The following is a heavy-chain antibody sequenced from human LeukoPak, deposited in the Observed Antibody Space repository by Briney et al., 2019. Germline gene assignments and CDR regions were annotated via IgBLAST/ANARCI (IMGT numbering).Heavy chain of an antibody. CDR2: ISSSGSTI. Sequence: QAGGSLRLSCAASVFTFSSYEMNWVRQARGKGLEWVSYISSSGSTIYYADSVKGRFTIHRDYAKNSLYLQMNSLGAEDTAVYYCARDIEVRDGYKTVPFDYWGQGTLVTASS. V-gene: IGHV3-48*03. CDR3: ARDIEVRDGYKTVPFDY. D-gene: IGHD5-24*01. J-gene: IGHJ4*02. CDR1: VFTFSSYE.